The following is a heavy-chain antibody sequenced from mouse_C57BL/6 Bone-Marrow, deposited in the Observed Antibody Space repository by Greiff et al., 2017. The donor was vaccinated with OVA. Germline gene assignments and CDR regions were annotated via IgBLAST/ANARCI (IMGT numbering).Heavy chain of an antibody. CDR2: ISDGGSYT. D-gene: IGHD2-3*01. V-gene: IGHV5-4*01. Sequence: EVHLVESGGGLVKPGGSLKLSCAASGFTFSSYAMSWVRQTPEKRLEWVATISDGGSYTYYPDNVKGRFTISRDNAKNNLYLQMSHLKSEDTAMYYCARDCRWLLTFAYWGQGTLVTVSA. CDR1: GFTFSSYA. CDR3: ARDCRWLLTFAY. J-gene: IGHJ3*01.